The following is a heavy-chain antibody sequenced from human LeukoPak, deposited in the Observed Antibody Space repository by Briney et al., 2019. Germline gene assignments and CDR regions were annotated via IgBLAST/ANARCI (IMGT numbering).Heavy chain of an antibody. J-gene: IGHJ1*01. D-gene: IGHD3-22*01. CDR1: GYTFTSYD. V-gene: IGHV1-8*03. CDR3: ARISFSYDSSGYYYKYFQH. CDR2: MNPNSGNT. Sequence: ASVTVSCKASGYTFTSYDINWVRQATGQGLEWMGWMNPNSGNTGYAQKFQGRVTITRNTSISTAYMELSSLRSEDTAVYYCARISFSYDSSGYYYKYFQHWGQGTLVTVSS.